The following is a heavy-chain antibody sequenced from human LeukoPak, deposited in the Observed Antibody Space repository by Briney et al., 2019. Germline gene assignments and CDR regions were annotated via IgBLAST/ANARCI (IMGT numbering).Heavy chain of an antibody. Sequence: GGSLRLSCAASGFMFSDYYMSWIRQAPGKGLEWVSYISPSGSTIFYADSVKGRFTISRDNAKNSFFLQMNNLGVEDTAVYYCARAPPDWECSNSICYTWYFDLWGRGTLVTVSS. J-gene: IGHJ2*01. CDR2: ISPSGSTI. CDR1: GFMFSDYY. V-gene: IGHV3-11*04. D-gene: IGHD2-2*02. CDR3: ARAPPDWECSNSICYTWYFDL.